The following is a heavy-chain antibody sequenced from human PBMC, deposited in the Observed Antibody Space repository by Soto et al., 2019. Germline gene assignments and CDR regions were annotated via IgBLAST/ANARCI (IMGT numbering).Heavy chain of an antibody. D-gene: IGHD4-4*01. V-gene: IGHV3-33*01. Sequence: GGSLRLSCATSGFNFSSYSMHWVRQAPGKGLEWVAVIWYDGSNKYYADSVKGRFTISRDNSKNTVHLQMNNLRAEDTAVYYCARPKTKVTTFGMDVWGQGTTVTVSS. CDR1: GFNFSSYS. J-gene: IGHJ6*02. CDR2: IWYDGSNK. CDR3: ARPKTKVTTFGMDV.